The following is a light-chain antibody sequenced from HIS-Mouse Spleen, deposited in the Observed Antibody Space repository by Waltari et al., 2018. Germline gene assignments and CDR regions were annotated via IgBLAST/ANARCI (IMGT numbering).Light chain of an antibody. J-gene: IGLJ3*02. V-gene: IGLV1-47*01. CDR1: SCNIGSNY. CDR3: AAWDDSLSGPV. Sequence: QSVLTQPPAASGTPGQRVTISCSGSSCNIGSNYVSWYQQPPGTAPKLLIYRNNQRPSGVPDRFSGSKSGTSASLAISGLRSEDEADYYCAAWDDSLSGPVFGGGTKLPVL. CDR2: RNN.